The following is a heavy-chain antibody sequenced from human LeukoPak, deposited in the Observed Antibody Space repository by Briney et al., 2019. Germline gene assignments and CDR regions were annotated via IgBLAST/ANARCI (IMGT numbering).Heavy chain of an antibody. V-gene: IGHV1-2*02. CDR1: GYTFTGYC. CDR2: INPNSGGT. CDR3: ARGYSTNGVCHYYYFYGTNV. Sequence: GASVKVSCKASGYTFTGYCLHCVRQAPGQGLEWMGWINPNSGGTNYAQKFQGRVTMTRDTSISTAYMELSRLRYDDTAVYYCARGYSTNGVCHYYYFYGTNVSGQGTTVTVSS. D-gene: IGHD2-8*01. J-gene: IGHJ6*02.